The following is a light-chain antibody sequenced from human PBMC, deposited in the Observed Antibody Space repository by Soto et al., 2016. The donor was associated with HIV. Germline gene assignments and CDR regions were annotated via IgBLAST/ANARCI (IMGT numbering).Light chain of an antibody. CDR3: QQANNFPKT. CDR2: AAS. V-gene: IGKV1-12*01. Sequence: DIHMTQSPSSVSAYVGDTVTITCRASQGVGSWLAWYQQKKGAAPTLLIYAASILQIGVPSRFRGSGSGTDFTLTINNLQPEDFATYFCQQANNFPKTFGGGTGVEIK. J-gene: IGKJ4*01. CDR1: QGVGSW.